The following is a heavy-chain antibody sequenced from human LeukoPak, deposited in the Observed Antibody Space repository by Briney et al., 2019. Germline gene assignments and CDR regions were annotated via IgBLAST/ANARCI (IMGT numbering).Heavy chain of an antibody. J-gene: IGHJ1*01. CDR1: GLTLSRYW. CDR2: INQDGNKK. D-gene: IGHD1-1*01. CDR3: AEGTTG. Sequence: GGSLRLSCAASGLTLSRYWMTWVRQAPGKGLEWVANINQDGNKKYYVDSAKGRFTISRDNAKNSLYLQMNSLRVEDTAVYYCAEGTTGWGQGTLVTVSS. V-gene: IGHV3-7*01.